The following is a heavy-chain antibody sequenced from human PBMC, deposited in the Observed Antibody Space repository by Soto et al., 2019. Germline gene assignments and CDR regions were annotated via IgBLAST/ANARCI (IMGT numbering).Heavy chain of an antibody. D-gene: IGHD1-1*01. CDR2: ISYDGSNI. Sequence: QAQLVESGGGVVQPGRSLRLSCAASGFTFSTYAMHWVRQAPGKGLEWVAVISYDGSNIYYADSVKGRFTISRDNSKNTRYLQIDSLRPDDTAVYYCARAQMERRRYGMDVWGQGTTVTVSS. CDR3: ARAQMERRRYGMDV. J-gene: IGHJ6*02. CDR1: GFTFSTYA. V-gene: IGHV3-30-3*01.